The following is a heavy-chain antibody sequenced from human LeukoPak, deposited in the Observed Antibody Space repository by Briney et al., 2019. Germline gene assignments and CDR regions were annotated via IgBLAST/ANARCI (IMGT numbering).Heavy chain of an antibody. CDR2: IYYSGST. D-gene: IGHD5-18*01. Sequence: SETLSLTSTVSGGSISSYYWSWIRQPPGKGLEWIGYIYYSGSTNYNPSLKSRVTISVETSKNRFSLKLSSVTAADTAVYYCARGQLWSNYFDYWGQGTLVTVSS. V-gene: IGHV4-59*01. CDR1: GGSISSYY. J-gene: IGHJ4*02. CDR3: ARGQLWSNYFDY.